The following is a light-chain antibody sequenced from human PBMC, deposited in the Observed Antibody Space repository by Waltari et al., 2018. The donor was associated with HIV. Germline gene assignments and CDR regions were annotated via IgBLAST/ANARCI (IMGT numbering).Light chain of an antibody. J-gene: IGKJ1*01. Sequence: EIVLTQSPATLSLSPGERATLSCGASQSISSYLAWYQQKPGLAPRLLIYDASNRAPGIPDRFSGSGSGTEFTLTISRLEPEDFATYYCMQDFSYPRTFGQGTRVEIK. CDR3: MQDFSYPRT. CDR1: QSISSY. CDR2: DAS. V-gene: IGKV3D-20*01.